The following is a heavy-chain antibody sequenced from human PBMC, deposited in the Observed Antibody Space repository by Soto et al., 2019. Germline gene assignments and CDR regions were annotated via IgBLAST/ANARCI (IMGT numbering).Heavy chain of an antibody. CDR1: GFTFSNYG. Sequence: GGSLRLSCAASGFTFSNYGMHWVRQAPGKGLEWVAVISYDGSNKYYAESVKGRFTISRDNSKNTLYLHMNTLRAEDTAVYYCAKAGSPGRVVAALRGVWMHIDYWHQGTLVTVSS. CDR2: ISYDGSNK. V-gene: IGHV3-30*18. J-gene: IGHJ4*02. CDR3: AKAGSPGRVVAALRGVWMHIDY. D-gene: IGHD2-15*01.